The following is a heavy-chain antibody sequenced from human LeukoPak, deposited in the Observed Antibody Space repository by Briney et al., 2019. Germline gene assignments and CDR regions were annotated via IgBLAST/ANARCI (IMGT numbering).Heavy chain of an antibody. CDR1: GFTFSDYY. CDR2: ISSSGSTI. D-gene: IGHD4-11*01. V-gene: IGHV3-11*04. J-gene: IGHJ6*03. CDR3: ARDWLPVYPEMTTVTTRYMDV. Sequence: GGYLRLSCAASGFTFSDYYMSWILQAPGKGLEWVSYISSSGSTIYYADSVKGRFTISRDNAKNSLYLQMNSLRAEDTAVYYCARDWLPVYPEMTTVTTRYMDVWGKGTTVTVSS.